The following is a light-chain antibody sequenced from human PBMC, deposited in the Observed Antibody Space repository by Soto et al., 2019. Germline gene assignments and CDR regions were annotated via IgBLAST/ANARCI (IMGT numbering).Light chain of an antibody. J-gene: IGKJ5*01. CDR3: QQRADWTIT. V-gene: IGKV3-20*01. Sequence: EIVLTQSPGTLSLSPGKRATLSCRASQSISSSYLAWYQQRRGQAPSXFIYGASSRETGIPDRFSGGGSGTDFTLTISRLEPEDFEVYDCQQRADWTITFGQGTRLEIK. CDR2: GAS. CDR1: QSISSSY.